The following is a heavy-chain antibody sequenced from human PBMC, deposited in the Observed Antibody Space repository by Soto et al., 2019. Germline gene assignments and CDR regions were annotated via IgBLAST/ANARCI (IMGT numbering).Heavy chain of an antibody. V-gene: IGHV1-18*01. CDR2: ISAYNGNT. Sequence: QVQLVQSGAEVKKPGASVKVSCKASGYTFTSYGISWVRQAPGQGLEWMGWISAYNGNTNYAQKLQGRVTMTTDTSTSTAYTELRSLRSDDTAVYYCARSPTIAVAGGVWCNYWGQGTLVTVSS. J-gene: IGHJ4*02. D-gene: IGHD6-19*01. CDR1: GYTFTSYG. CDR3: ARSPTIAVAGGVWCNY.